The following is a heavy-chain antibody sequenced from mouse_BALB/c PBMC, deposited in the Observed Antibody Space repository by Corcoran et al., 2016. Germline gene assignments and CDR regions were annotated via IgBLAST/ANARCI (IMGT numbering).Heavy chain of an antibody. CDR1: GYTFTNYG. Sequence: QIQLVQSGPELKKPGETVKFSCKASGYTFTNYGMNWVKQAPGKGLKRMGWINTYTGEPTYADDFKGRFAFSLETSASTAYLQINNLKNEDMATYFCAREPYAMDYWGQGTSVTVSS. CDR3: AREPYAMDY. J-gene: IGHJ4*01. V-gene: IGHV9-1*02. CDR2: INTYTGEP.